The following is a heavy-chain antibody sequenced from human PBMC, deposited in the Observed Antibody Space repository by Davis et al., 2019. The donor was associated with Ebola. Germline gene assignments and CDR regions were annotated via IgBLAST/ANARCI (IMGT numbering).Heavy chain of an antibody. CDR3: ARDPYSTFDY. CDR2: IYSGGST. D-gene: IGHD2/OR15-2a*01. Sequence: GGSLRLSCAASGFTFSSYWMSWVRQAPGKGLEWVSVIYSGGSTYYADSVKGRFTISRDNSKNTLYLQMNSLRAEDTAVYYCARDPYSTFDYWGQGTLVTVSS. V-gene: IGHV3-66*02. J-gene: IGHJ4*02. CDR1: GFTFSSYW.